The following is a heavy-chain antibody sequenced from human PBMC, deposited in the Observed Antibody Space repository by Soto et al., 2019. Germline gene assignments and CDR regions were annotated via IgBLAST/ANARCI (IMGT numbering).Heavy chain of an antibody. D-gene: IGHD3-9*01. Sequence: AETLSLTCAVSGGSICSNNWWSWVRQPPGKGLEWIGEIYHSGSTNYNPSLQSRVTISIDKSKNQFSLKLSSVTAADTAVYYCAKWLTGYFWGQGTLVTVSS. J-gene: IGHJ4*02. CDR2: IYHSGST. CDR3: AKWLTGYF. V-gene: IGHV4-4*02. CDR1: GGSICSNNW.